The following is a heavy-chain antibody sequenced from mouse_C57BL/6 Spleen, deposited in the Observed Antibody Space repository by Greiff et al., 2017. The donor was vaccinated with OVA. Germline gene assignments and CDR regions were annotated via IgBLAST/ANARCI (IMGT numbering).Heavy chain of an antibody. Sequence: VQLQQSGAELVKPGASVKLSCKASGYTFTSYWMQWVKQRPGQGLEWIGEIDPSDSYTNYNQKFKGKATLTVDTSSSTAYMQLSSLTSEDSAVYYCARYYYGSSYFPYYFDYWGQGTTLTVSS. V-gene: IGHV1-50*01. J-gene: IGHJ2*01. CDR3: ARYYYGSSYFPYYFDY. CDR2: IDPSDSYT. D-gene: IGHD1-1*01. CDR1: GYTFTSYW.